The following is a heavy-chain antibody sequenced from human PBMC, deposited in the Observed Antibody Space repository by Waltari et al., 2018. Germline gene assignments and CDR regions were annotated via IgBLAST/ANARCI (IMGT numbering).Heavy chain of an antibody. V-gene: IGHV1-2*02. J-gene: IGHJ4*02. CDR2: INPNSGGT. CDR3: ARGGITIFGVVNAPFDY. Sequence: QVQLVQSGAEVKKPGASVKVSCKASGYTFTGYYMHWVRQAPGQGLEWMGWINPNSGGTNYAQKFQGRVTMTRDTSISTAYMELSRLRSDDTAVYYCARGGITIFGVVNAPFDYWGQGTLVTVSS. D-gene: IGHD3-3*01. CDR1: GYTFTGYY.